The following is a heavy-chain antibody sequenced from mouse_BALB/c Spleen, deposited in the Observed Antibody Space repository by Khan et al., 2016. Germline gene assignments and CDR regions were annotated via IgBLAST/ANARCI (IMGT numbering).Heavy chain of an antibody. CDR1: GNTFTNYG. CDR3: ARSGDNYDFDY. J-gene: IGHJ2*01. Sequence: QIQLGQLGPELKKPGEKAKTSCKASGNTFTNYGMNWVKQAPGKGLKWMAWIKTYTGDPTYTDDFKGRFASLLETSASTAYLQIINLKNEDKATYFCARSGDNYDFDYWGQGTTLTGSS. V-gene: IGHV9-1*02. D-gene: IGHD1-3*01. CDR2: IKTYTGDP.